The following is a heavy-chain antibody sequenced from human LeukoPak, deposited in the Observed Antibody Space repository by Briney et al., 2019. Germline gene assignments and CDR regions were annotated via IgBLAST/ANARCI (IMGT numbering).Heavy chain of an antibody. D-gene: IGHD6-13*01. V-gene: IGHV3-48*03. CDR3: ARDRDSSSWYRRWFDP. J-gene: IGHJ5*02. CDR1: GFTFSSYE. Sequence: GGSLRLSCAASGFTFSSYEMNWVRQAPGKGLEWVSYISSSGSTMYFADSVKGRFTISRDNAKNSLYLQMNSLRAEDTAVYYCARDRDSSSWYRRWFDPWGQGTLVTVSS. CDR2: ISSSGSTM.